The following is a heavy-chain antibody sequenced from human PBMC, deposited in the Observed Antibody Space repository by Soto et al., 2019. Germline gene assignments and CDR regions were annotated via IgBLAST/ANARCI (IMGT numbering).Heavy chain of an antibody. D-gene: IGHD1-1*01. J-gene: IGHJ6*02. V-gene: IGHV3-11*06. CDR1: GFTFSDYY. CDR2: ISSSSSYT. CDR3: ARDFLNDGTRYYYYGMDV. Sequence: QVQLVESGGGLVKPGGSLRLSCAASGFTFSDYYMSWIRQAPGKGLEWVSYISSSSSYTNYADSVKGRFTISRDNAKNALYLQMNSLRAEDTAVYYCARDFLNDGTRYYYYGMDVWGQGTTVTVSS.